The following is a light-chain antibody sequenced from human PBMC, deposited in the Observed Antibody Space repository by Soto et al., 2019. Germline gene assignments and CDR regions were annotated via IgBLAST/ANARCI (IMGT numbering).Light chain of an antibody. J-gene: IGLJ2*01. CDR3: SSHTSRSTIVV. Sequence: QSVLTQPASVSGSPGQSITISCTGTSSDVGGYNYVSWYQQHPGKAPKLMIYEVSNRPSGVSNRFSGSKSGNTASLTISGLQAEDEADYYCSSHTSRSTIVVFGGGTKVTV. V-gene: IGLV2-14*01. CDR1: SSDVGGYNY. CDR2: EVS.